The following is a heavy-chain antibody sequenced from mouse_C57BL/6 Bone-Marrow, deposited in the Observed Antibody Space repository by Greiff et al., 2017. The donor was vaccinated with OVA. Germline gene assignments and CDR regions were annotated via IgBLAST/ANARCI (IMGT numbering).Heavy chain of an antibody. D-gene: IGHD1-1*01. Sequence: EVQLQQSGPELVKPGASVKISCKASGYSFTGYYMHWVKQSHGNILDWIGYIYPYNGVSSYNQKFKGKATLTVDKSSSTAYMELRSLTSEDSAVYYCARPLYYGSSYAVFDYWGQGTTLTVSS. CDR3: ARPLYYGSSYAVFDY. V-gene: IGHV1-31*01. CDR1: GYSFTGYY. J-gene: IGHJ2*01. CDR2: IYPYNGVS.